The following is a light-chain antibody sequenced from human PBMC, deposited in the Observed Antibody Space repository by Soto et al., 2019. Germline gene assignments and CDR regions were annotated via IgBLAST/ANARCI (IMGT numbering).Light chain of an antibody. CDR3: SSYTSSSTLYV. J-gene: IGLJ1*01. CDR2: DVS. CDR1: SSDVGGYNY. Sequence: QSVVTQPAPVSGSPGQSITFSCTGTSSDVGGYNYVSWYQQHPGKAPKLMIYDVSNRPSGVSNRFSGSKSGNTASLTISGLQAEDEADYYCSSYTSSSTLYVFGTGTKVTVL. V-gene: IGLV2-14*01.